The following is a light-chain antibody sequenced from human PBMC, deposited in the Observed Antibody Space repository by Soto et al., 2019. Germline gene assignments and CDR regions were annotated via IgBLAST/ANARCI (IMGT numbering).Light chain of an antibody. V-gene: IGLV2-14*01. J-gene: IGLJ1*01. CDR3: CSHTSINAVR. CDR1: SSDIGYNDF. Sequence: QSALTQPASMSGSPGQSITISCTGTSSDIGYNDFVSWYRHHPGQAPRLVIYEVNKRPSGISNRFSGSKSGNTASLTISGLQADDEAEYYCCSHTSINAVRFGRGTKVTVL. CDR2: EVN.